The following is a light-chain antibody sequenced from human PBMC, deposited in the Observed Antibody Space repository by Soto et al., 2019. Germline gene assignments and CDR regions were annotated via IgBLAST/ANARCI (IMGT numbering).Light chain of an antibody. Sequence: EIVLTQSPGTLSLSPGERATLSCRASQSVSSYLAWYQQKPAQAPRLLIYDASSRATGIPARFSGSGSGTDFTLTISSLEPEDVAVFYCQQYGSSPLTFGGGTKVDIK. V-gene: IGKV3-20*01. J-gene: IGKJ4*01. CDR3: QQYGSSPLT. CDR1: QSVSSY. CDR2: DAS.